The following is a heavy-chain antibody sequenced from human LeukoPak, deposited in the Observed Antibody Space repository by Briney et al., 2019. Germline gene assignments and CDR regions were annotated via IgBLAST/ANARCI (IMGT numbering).Heavy chain of an antibody. D-gene: IGHD1-26*01. J-gene: IGHJ4*02. CDR2: ISGGGGST. CDR3: AKGGKWDVTPFDY. Sequence: GGSLRLSCAASGFTFTSYSMNWVRQAPGKGLEWVSTISGGGGSTYYADSVKGRFTISGDNSKNMLYLQVNSLRAEDTAVYYCAKGGKWDVTPFDYWGQGTLVTVSS. V-gene: IGHV3-23*01. CDR1: GFTFTSYS.